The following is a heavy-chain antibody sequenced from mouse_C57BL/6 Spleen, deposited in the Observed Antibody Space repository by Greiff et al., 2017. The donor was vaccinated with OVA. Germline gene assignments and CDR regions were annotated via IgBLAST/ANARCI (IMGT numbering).Heavy chain of an antibody. CDR3: ARGPITTVVAPMDY. J-gene: IGHJ4*01. D-gene: IGHD1-1*01. CDR1: GFSLTSYG. CDR2: IWSGGST. Sequence: QVQLKESGPGLVQPSQSLSITCTVSGFSLTSYGVHWVRQSPGKGLEWLGVIWSGGSTDYNAAFISRLSISKDNSKSQVFFKMNSLQADDTAISYCARGPITTVVAPMDYWGQGTSVTVSS. V-gene: IGHV2-2*01.